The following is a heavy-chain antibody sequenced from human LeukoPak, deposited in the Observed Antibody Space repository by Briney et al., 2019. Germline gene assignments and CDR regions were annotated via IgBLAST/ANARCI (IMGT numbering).Heavy chain of an antibody. Sequence: GRSLRLSCEASGFRLIKYAMHWVRQAPGRGLEWVAVISFDGKKEYYAHSVKGRFTISRDNSKNALFLQMNSLQTDDTAIYYCARASMATINYYYFYMDAWGKGTTVTVSS. V-gene: IGHV3-30*04. CDR3: ARASMATINYYYFYMDA. CDR1: GFRLIKYA. CDR2: ISFDGKKE. D-gene: IGHD5-24*01. J-gene: IGHJ6*03.